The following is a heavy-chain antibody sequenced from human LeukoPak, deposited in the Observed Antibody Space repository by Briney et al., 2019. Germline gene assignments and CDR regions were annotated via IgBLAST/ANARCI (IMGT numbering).Heavy chain of an antibody. CDR3: ARRFDS. CDR1: GFTVSGNY. Sequence: GGSLRLSCAASGFTVSGNYMNWVRQAPGRGLEWISYIGPGGDIYYADSVTGRFTVSRDTAKNSLYLQMNGLRLEDTAVYYCARRFDSWGQGTLVTVSS. J-gene: IGHJ4*02. CDR2: IGPGGDI. V-gene: IGHV3-69-1*01.